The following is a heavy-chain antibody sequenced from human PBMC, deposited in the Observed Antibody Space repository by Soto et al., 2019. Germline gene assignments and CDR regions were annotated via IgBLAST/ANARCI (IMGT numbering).Heavy chain of an antibody. J-gene: IGHJ4*02. V-gene: IGHV4-59*08. Sequence: QVQLQESGPGLVKPSETLSLTCTVSGGTISSWYWSWIRQPPGKGLEWIGYIYYSGSTNCNPSLKSRVTISVATSKTQFSLKLSSVTAADTAVYYCARRYGSALDYWGQGTLVTVSS. CDR2: IYYSGST. D-gene: IGHD1-26*01. CDR1: GGTISSWY. CDR3: ARRYGSALDY.